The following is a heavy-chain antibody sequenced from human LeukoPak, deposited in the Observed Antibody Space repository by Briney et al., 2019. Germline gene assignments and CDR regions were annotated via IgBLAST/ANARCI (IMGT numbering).Heavy chain of an antibody. CDR2: IIPIFGTA. D-gene: IGHD3-3*01. CDR1: GGTFSSYA. J-gene: IGHJ4*02. CDR3: ARDNYPIFGVVITLSY. Sequence: ASVKVSCKASGGTFSSYAISWVRQAPGQGLEWMGRIIPIFGTANYAQKSQGRVTITTDESTSTAYMELSSLRSEDTAVYYCARDNYPIFGVVITLSYWGQGTLVTVSS. V-gene: IGHV1-69*05.